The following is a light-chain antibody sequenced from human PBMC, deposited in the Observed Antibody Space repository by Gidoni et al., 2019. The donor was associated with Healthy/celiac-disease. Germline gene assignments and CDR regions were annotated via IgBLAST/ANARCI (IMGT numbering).Light chain of an antibody. CDR1: SSNIGAGYD. CDR3: QSYDSSLSGSV. J-gene: IGLJ2*01. Sequence: QSLLTQPPSVSGAPGQRVTISCTGSSSNIGAGYDLHWYQQLPGTAPKPLIYGNTNRPSGVPDRFSGSKSGTSASLSITGLQAEDEADYYCQSYDSSLSGSVFGGGTKLTVL. V-gene: IGLV1-40*01. CDR2: GNT.